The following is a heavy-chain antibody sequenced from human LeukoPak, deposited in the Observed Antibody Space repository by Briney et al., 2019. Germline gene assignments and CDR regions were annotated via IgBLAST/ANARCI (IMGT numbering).Heavy chain of an antibody. D-gene: IGHD2-21*01. V-gene: IGHV3-7*01. CDR3: ARIKRYCGGDCYPFDY. Sequence: GGSLRLSCAASGFTFSSYWMSWVRQAPGKGLEWVANIKQDGSEKYYVDSVKGRFTISRDNAKNSLYLQMNSLRAEDTAVYYCARIKRYCGGDCYPFDYWGQGTLVTVSS. CDR1: GFTFSSYW. J-gene: IGHJ4*02. CDR2: IKQDGSEK.